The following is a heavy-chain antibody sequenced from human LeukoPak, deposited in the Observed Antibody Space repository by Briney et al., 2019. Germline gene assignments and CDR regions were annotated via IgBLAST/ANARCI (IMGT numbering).Heavy chain of an antibody. Sequence: QPGGSLRLSCAASGFTFSSYWMSWVRQAPGKGLEWVANIKQDGSEKYYVDSVKGRFTISRDNAKNTLYLQMNSLRAEDTAVYYCAKPGPMTTVTLWYFDYWGQGTLVTVSS. D-gene: IGHD4-17*01. J-gene: IGHJ4*02. CDR1: GFTFSSYW. V-gene: IGHV3-7*03. CDR2: IKQDGSEK. CDR3: AKPGPMTTVTLWYFDY.